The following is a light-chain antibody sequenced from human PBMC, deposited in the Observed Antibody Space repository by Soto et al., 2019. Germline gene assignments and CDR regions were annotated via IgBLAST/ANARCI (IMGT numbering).Light chain of an antibody. J-gene: IGKJ2*01. Sequence: EIQMTQSPASLSASVGERVTLTCQASHTIATYLNWYQQKAGKVPEVLIYGTSTLQPGVPSRFTGSGYGTDFTLTINNVQPEDFATYYCQQFYYYPHTFGQGTKLEVK. CDR3: QQFYYYPHT. CDR1: HTIATY. CDR2: GTS. V-gene: IGKV1-39*01.